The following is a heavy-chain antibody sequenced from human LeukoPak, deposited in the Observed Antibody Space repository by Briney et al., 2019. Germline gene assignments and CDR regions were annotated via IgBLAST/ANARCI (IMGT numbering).Heavy chain of an antibody. J-gene: IGHJ4*02. CDR1: GFTFSSYA. D-gene: IGHD6-19*01. CDR2: ISYDGSNK. CDR3: ARGSVAGIDY. V-gene: IGHV3-30-3*01. Sequence: GRSLRLSCAASGFTFSSYAMHWVRQAPGKGLEWVAVISYDGSNKYYAGSVKGRFTISRDNSKNTLYLQMNSLRAEDTAVYYCARGSVAGIDYWGQGTLVTVSS.